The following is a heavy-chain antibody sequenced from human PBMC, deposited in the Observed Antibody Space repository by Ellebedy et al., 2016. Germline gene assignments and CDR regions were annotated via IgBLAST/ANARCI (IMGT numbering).Heavy chain of an antibody. CDR3: ATSSYVFDY. Sequence: GESLKISCAASGFTFSSYWMSWVRQAPGKGLEWVANIKQDGSEKYYVDSVKGRFTISRDNAKNSLYLQMNSLRAEDTAVYYCATSSYVFDYWGQGTLVTVSS. CDR1: GFTFSSYW. V-gene: IGHV3-7*03. CDR2: IKQDGSEK. D-gene: IGHD6-6*01. J-gene: IGHJ4*02.